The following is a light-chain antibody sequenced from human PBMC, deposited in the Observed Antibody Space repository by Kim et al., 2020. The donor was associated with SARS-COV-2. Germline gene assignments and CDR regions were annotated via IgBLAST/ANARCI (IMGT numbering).Light chain of an antibody. V-gene: IGLV3-1*01. CDR2: QDS. CDR1: KLGDKY. CDR3: QAWDSSTYV. Sequence: VSPGQTASITCSGDKLGDKYACLYQQKPGQSPVLVIYQDSKRPSGIPERFSGSNSGNTATLTISGTQAMDEADYYCQAWDSSTYVFGTGTKVTVL. J-gene: IGLJ1*01.